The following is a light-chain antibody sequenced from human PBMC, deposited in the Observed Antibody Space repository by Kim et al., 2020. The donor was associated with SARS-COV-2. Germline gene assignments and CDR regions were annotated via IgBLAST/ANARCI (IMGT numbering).Light chain of an antibody. J-gene: IGKJ2*01. Sequence: DIVMTQSPDSVAVSLGERATISCKSSQSVLYRANYKNYLAWYQQKPGQPPKLLIYWASTRESGVPDRFSGSGYGTDFTLTISSLQANDVAGYYCQQYYSTPYTFGQGTKLEI. CDR2: WAS. CDR3: QQYYSTPYT. CDR1: QSVLYRANYKNY. V-gene: IGKV4-1*01.